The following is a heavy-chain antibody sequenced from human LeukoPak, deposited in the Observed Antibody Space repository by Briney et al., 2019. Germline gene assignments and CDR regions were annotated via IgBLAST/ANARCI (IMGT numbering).Heavy chain of an antibody. CDR1: GYTFTGYY. D-gene: IGHD5-18*01. Sequence: ASVKVSCKAAGYTFTGYYMHWVRQARGQGLEWMGWINPNSGGTNYAQKFQGRVTMTRDTSISTAYMELSRLRSDDTAVYYCAREDTAMPVPDYWGQGTLVTVSS. V-gene: IGHV1-2*02. CDR2: INPNSGGT. J-gene: IGHJ4*02. CDR3: AREDTAMPVPDY.